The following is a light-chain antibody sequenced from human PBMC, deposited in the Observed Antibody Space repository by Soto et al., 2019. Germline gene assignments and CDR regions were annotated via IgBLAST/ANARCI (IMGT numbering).Light chain of an antibody. Sequence: DIVMTQSPATLSVSAGEGVTITCRASQSVSSYLTWYQQKPGKAPKLLIYGASSMQSGVPSRFSGSGSGTEFTLIISSLQPEDSAVYYCQQYNSWLCTFGRGTKVDIK. CDR2: GAS. J-gene: IGKJ4*01. CDR3: QQYNSWLCT. CDR1: QSVSSY. V-gene: IGKV3-15*01.